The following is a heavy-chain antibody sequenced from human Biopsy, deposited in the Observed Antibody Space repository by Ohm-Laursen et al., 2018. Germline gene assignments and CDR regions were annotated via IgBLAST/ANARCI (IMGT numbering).Heavy chain of an antibody. Sequence: SLRLSCAAPGFSFSDYYMIWIRQAPGKGLEWVSYISSSGRTMYYADSVKGRLTISRDNANKSLYLQMNSLRAEDTAVYYCATTRSFDNWGQGTLVTVSS. CDR3: ATTRSFDN. V-gene: IGHV3-11*01. CDR1: GFSFSDYY. D-gene: IGHD5-24*01. J-gene: IGHJ4*02. CDR2: ISSSGRTM.